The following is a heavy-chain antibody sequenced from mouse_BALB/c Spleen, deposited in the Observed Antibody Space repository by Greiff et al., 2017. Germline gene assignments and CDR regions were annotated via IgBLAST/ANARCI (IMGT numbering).Heavy chain of an antibody. CDR2: ISSGGST. V-gene: IGHV5-6-5*01. Sequence: EVMLVESGGGLVKPGGSLKLSCAASGFTFSSYAMSWVRQTPEKRLEWVASISSGGSTYYPDSVKGRFTISRDNAWNILYLQMSSLRSEDTAMYYCARGRGNYLDYWGQGTTLTVSS. CDR3: ARGRGNYLDY. CDR1: GFTFSSYA. J-gene: IGHJ2*01.